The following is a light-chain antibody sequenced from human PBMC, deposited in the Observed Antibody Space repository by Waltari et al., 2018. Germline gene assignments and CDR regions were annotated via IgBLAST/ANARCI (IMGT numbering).Light chain of an antibody. V-gene: IGLV1-51*01. CDR1: SSNIGNYY. CDR3: ATWDNSLRNVV. CDR2: ENN. Sequence: QSVLTQPPSVSAAPGQKVTISCSGSSSNIGNYYVSWSHQLPGAAPRLLIYENNKRPSGIPDRFSASKSGTSATLAITGLQIGDEADYYCATWDNSLRNVVFGGGTKLTVL. J-gene: IGLJ2*01.